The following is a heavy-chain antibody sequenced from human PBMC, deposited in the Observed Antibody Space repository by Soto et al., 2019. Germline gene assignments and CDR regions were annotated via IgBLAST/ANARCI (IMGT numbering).Heavy chain of an antibody. V-gene: IGHV6-1*01. CDR2: TYYRSNWYN. J-gene: IGHJ3*02. CDR3: AQSQGLDSSGWSISFDT. Sequence: SQTLSLTCAISGDSVSSNSAAWNWIRQSPSRGLEWLGRTYYRSNWYNDYAGSVKSRITITPDTSKNKCSLQLNSVTTEDTAAYYCAQSQGLDSSGWSISFDTWGQGTMVTVSS. D-gene: IGHD6-19*01. CDR1: GDSVSSNSAA.